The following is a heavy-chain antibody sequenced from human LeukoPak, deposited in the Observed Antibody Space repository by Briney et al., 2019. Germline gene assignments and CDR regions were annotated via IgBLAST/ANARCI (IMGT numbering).Heavy chain of an antibody. CDR2: TSSSDPGT. D-gene: IGHD2-15*01. V-gene: IGHV3-23*01. J-gene: IGHJ4*02. Sequence: GESLRLSCAASGFPLSSYAMSWVRQGPGKGLEWVAATSSSDPGTYHADSVRGRFTISRDNSKNTLYLQMNRLRVEDAAVYYCARAPVTSCRGAFCYPFDYWGQGTLVTVSS. CDR1: GFPLSSYA. CDR3: ARAPVTSCRGAFCYPFDY.